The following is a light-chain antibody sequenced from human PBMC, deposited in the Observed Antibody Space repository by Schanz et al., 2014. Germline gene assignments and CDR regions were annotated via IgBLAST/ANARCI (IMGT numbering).Light chain of an antibody. CDR3: QQYNNWYT. V-gene: IGKV3-15*01. Sequence: EIVLTQSPATLSVSPGERATLSCRASQSVDNDLAWYQQKPRQPPRLLIYSASVRASGIPARFSAIGSGTEFTLTITSLQSEDFAVYYCQQYNNWYTFGQGTKLEIK. J-gene: IGKJ2*01. CDR1: QSVDND. CDR2: SAS.